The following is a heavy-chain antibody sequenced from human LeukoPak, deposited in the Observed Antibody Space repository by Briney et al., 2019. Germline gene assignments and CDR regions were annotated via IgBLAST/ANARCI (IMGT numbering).Heavy chain of an antibody. CDR3: ARDRGPSDRIDY. Sequence: SETLSLTCTVSGYSISSGYYWGWIRPPPGKGLEWIGSIYHSGSTYYNPSLKSRVTISVDTSKNQFSLKLSSVTAADTAVHYCARDRGPSDRIDYWGQGTLVTVSS. CDR1: GYSISSGYY. CDR2: IYHSGST. V-gene: IGHV4-38-2*02. J-gene: IGHJ4*02.